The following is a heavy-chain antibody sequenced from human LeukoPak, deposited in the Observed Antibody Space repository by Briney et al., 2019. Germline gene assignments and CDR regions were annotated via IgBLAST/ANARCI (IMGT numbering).Heavy chain of an antibody. CDR1: GGSISSSNW. J-gene: IGHJ4*02. V-gene: IGHV4-4*02. CDR2: IYHSGST. CDR3: ARVFEGGYDRCCFFDY. Sequence: QPSETLSLTCAVSGGSISSSNWWSWVRQPPGKGLEWIGEIYHSGSTNYNPSLKSRVTISVDKSKNQFSLKLSSVTAADTAVYYCARVFEGGYDRCCFFDYWGQGTLVTVSS. D-gene: IGHD5-12*01.